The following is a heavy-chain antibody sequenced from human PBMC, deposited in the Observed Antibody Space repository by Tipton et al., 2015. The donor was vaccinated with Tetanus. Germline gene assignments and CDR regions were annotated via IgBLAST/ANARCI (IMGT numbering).Heavy chain of an antibody. J-gene: IGHJ4*02. Sequence: TLSLTCTGSGGSISSGDYYWSWIRQPPGKGLEWIGYIYYSGSTYYNPTLKSRVTISVDTSKNQFSLKLSSVTAADTAVYYCARAGFGELLNYWGQGTLVTVSS. CDR1: GGSISSGDYY. CDR2: IYYSGST. V-gene: IGHV4-30-4*01. D-gene: IGHD3-10*01. CDR3: ARAGFGELLNY.